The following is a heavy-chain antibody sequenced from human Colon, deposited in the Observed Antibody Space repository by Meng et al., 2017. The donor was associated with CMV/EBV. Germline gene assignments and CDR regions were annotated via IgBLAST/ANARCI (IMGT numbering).Heavy chain of an antibody. D-gene: IGHD2-8*01. Sequence: ASAKVSCKASGYTFSSYDFNWVRQASGQGLEWMGWMNFYTGDTGYAQKFQGSVAMTRDASTGTAYLELSSLTSEDTAVYFCARGRGYPIHREAPLKTYSYYYGMDVWGQGTTVTVSS. CDR3: ARGRGYPIHREAPLKTYSYYYGMDV. J-gene: IGHJ6*02. CDR2: MNFYTGDT. V-gene: IGHV1-8*01. CDR1: GYTFSSYD.